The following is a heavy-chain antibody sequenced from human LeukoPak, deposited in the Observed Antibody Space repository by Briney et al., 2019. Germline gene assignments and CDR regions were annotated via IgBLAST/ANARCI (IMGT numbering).Heavy chain of an antibody. V-gene: IGHV4-34*01. J-gene: IGHJ4*02. CDR2: INHSGST. CDR1: GGSFSGYY. CDR3: AGRYCSSTSCYEGTPGYFDY. Sequence: SETLSLTCAVYGGSFSGYYWSWIRQPPGKGLGWIGEINHSGSTNYNPSLKSRVTISVDTSKNQFSLKLSSVTAADTAVYYCAGRYCSSTSCYEGTPGYFDYWGQGTLVTVSS. D-gene: IGHD2-2*01.